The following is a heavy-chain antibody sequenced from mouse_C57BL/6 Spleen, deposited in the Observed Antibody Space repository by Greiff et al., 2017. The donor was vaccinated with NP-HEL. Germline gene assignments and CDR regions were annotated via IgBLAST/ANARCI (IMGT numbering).Heavy chain of an antibody. CDR2: IHPNSGST. J-gene: IGHJ4*01. CDR3: ARDREYAMDY. Sequence: QVQLKQPGAELVKPGASVKLSCKASGYTFTSYWMHWVKQRPGQGLEWIGMIHPNSGSTNYNEKFKSKATLTVDKSSSTAYMQLSSLTSEDSAVYYCARDREYAMDYWGKGTSVTVSS. V-gene: IGHV1-64*01. D-gene: IGHD2-14*01. CDR1: GYTFTSYW.